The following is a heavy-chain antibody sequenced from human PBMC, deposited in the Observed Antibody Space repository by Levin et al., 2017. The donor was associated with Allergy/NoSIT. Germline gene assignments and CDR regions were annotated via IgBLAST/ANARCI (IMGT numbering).Heavy chain of an antibody. J-gene: IGHJ5*02. CDR3: ASIQGVGRELGLEQRFDP. Sequence: GGSLRLSCAASGFTFSNYEMMWVRQAPGKGLEWVSYISSRGTTIYYADSVKGRFTISRDNAKNSVYLQMNSLRAEDTALYCCASIQGVGRELGLEQRFDPWGQGTLVTVSS. D-gene: IGHD1-26*01. CDR2: ISSRGTTI. V-gene: IGHV3-48*03. CDR1: GFTFSNYE.